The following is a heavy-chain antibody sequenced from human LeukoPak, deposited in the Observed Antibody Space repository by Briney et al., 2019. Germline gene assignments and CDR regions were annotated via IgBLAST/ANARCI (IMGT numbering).Heavy chain of an antibody. CDR3: ARIYYYYYYMDV. V-gene: IGHV4-38-2*02. Sequence: SETLSLTCTVSGYSISSGYTWGWIRQPPGKGLEWIGGIYHSGSTYYNPSLKSRVTISVDTSKNQFSLKLSSVTAADTAVYYCARIYYYYYYMDVWGNGTTVTISS. CDR2: IYHSGST. CDR1: GYSISSGYT. J-gene: IGHJ6*03.